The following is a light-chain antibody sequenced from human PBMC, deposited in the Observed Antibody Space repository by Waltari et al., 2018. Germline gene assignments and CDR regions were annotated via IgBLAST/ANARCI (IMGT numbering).Light chain of an antibody. J-gene: IGKJ4*01. V-gene: IGKV3-11*01. CDR3: QQRLNWPLT. CDR1: QSVNWY. CDR2: DTS. Sequence: EIVLTQSPATLSLSPGERATLSCRASQSVNWYLAWYQQRPGQAPRLLIYDTSNRATGIPARFSGSGSETDFTLTISSLEPDDSAVYYCQQRLNWPLTFGGGTKVEIK.